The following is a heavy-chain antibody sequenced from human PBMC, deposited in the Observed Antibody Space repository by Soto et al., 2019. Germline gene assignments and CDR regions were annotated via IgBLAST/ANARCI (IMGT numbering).Heavy chain of an antibody. J-gene: IGHJ4*02. Sequence: SETLSLTCTVSGGSFSGYYWSWIRQPPGKGLEWIGEINHSGSTNYIPSLKGRVTISVDTSKNQFSLKLSSVTAADTAVYYCARGPPYNWNPYYFDYWGQGTLVTVSS. CDR1: GGSFSGYY. CDR2: INHSGST. CDR3: ARGPPYNWNPYYFDY. D-gene: IGHD1-20*01. V-gene: IGHV4-34*01.